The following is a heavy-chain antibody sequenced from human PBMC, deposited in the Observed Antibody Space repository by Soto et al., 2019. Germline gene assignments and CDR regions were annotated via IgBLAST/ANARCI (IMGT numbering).Heavy chain of an antibody. J-gene: IGHJ6*02. CDR1: GGSISSGGYY. CDR2: IYYSGST. CDR3: ARSGETFGGVIALPYYYYGMDV. D-gene: IGHD3-16*02. V-gene: IGHV4-31*03. Sequence: KASETLSLTCTVSGGSISSGGYYWSWIRQHPGKGLEWIGYIYYSGSTYYNPSLKSRVTISVDTSKNQFSLKLSSVTAADTAVYYCARSGETFGGVIALPYYYYGMDVWGQGTTVTVSS.